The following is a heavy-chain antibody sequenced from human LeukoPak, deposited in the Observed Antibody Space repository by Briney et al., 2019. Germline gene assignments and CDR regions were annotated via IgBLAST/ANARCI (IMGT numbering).Heavy chain of an antibody. CDR2: ISGSGGST. Sequence: GGSLRLSCAASGFTFSSYAMSWVRQAPGKGLEWASAISGSGGSTYYADSVKGRFTISRDNSKNTLYLQMNSLRAEDTAVYYCAKARRVVDHFDYWGQGTLVTVSS. V-gene: IGHV3-23*01. D-gene: IGHD2-15*01. CDR3: AKARRVVDHFDY. CDR1: GFTFSSYA. J-gene: IGHJ4*02.